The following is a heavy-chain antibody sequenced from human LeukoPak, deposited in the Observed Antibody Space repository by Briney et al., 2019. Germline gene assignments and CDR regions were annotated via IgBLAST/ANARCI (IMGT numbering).Heavy chain of an antibody. CDR1: GFTVSSNY. CDR3: ARDAYSSGWYSDY. D-gene: IGHD6-19*01. CDR2: IYSGGST. V-gene: IGHV3-53*01. Sequence: GGSLRLSCAASGFTVSSNYMSWVHQAPGKGLEWVSVIYSGGSTYYADSVKGRFTISRDNSKNTLYLQMNSLRAEDTAVYYCARDAYSSGWYSDYWGQGTLVTVSS. J-gene: IGHJ4*02.